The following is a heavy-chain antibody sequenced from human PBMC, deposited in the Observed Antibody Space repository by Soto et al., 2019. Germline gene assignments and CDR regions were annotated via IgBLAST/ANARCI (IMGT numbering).Heavy chain of an antibody. CDR2: IYYSGST. J-gene: IGHJ5*02. V-gene: IGHV4-61*01. Sequence: LALTCTVSGGSVSSGSYCCSWIRQPPGKGLEWIGYIYYSGSTNYNPSLKSRVTISVDTSKNQFSLKLSSVTAADTAVYYCARDTTLYDILTDYSVAWFDPWGQGTLVTVSS. CDR3: ARDTTLYDILTDYSVAWFDP. D-gene: IGHD3-9*01. CDR1: GGSVSSGSYC.